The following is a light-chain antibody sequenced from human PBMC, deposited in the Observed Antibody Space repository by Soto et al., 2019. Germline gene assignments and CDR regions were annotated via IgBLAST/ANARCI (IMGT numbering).Light chain of an antibody. CDR2: EVT. V-gene: IGLV2-14*01. J-gene: IGLJ1*01. Sequence: QCLLTQPASVSGSPGQSSTISCTGTISDVGAYSYLSWYQQHPGKAPKVIIYEVTNRPSGVSSRFSGSKSGNTASLTIYGLQAEDEADYYRSSYTSTDSYVFGTGTKVTVL. CDR1: ISDVGAYSY. CDR3: SSYTSTDSYV.